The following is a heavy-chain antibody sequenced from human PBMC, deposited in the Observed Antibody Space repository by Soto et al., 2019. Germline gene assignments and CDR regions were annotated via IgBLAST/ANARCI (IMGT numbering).Heavy chain of an antibody. J-gene: IGHJ4*02. CDR1: RFTFSTYS. CDR3: ARGGQDYYDSSGFSPFDN. D-gene: IGHD3-22*01. Sequence: QVQLVESGGGVVQPGRSLRLSCVASRFTFSTYSMHWVRQAPGKGLEWVAVISYDGSSRYYADSVQGRMTISRDNAKDTLYLQMHSLRLVDTAMYYCARGGQDYYDSSGFSPFDNWGQGTLVTVSS. CDR2: ISYDGSSR. V-gene: IGHV3-30-3*01.